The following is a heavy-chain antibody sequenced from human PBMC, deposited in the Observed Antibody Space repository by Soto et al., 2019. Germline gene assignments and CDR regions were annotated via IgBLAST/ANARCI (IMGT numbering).Heavy chain of an antibody. J-gene: IGHJ6*02. CDR2: INHSGST. V-gene: IGHV4-34*01. Sequence: PSETLSLTCAVYGGSFSGYYWSWIRQPPGKGLEWIGEINHSGSTNYNPSLKSRVTISVDTSKNQFSLKLSSVTAADTAVYYCARGATRGYSYVHIYYYYYGMDVWGQGTTVTVSS. CDR1: GGSFSGYY. D-gene: IGHD5-18*01. CDR3: ARGATRGYSYVHIYYYYYGMDV.